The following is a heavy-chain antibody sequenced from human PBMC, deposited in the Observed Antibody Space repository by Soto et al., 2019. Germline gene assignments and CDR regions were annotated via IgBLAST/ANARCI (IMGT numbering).Heavy chain of an antibody. V-gene: IGHV3-74*01. Sequence: EVQLVESGGGLVQPGGSLRLSCAASGFTFTDYWIHWVRRAPGKGLVWVSRINGDGSRISQADSVKGRFTISRDNALSTVYLQINSLRVEDTAVYYCARGITNKYGMDVWGQGTTFTVSS. D-gene: IGHD1-1*01. CDR3: ARGITNKYGMDV. CDR2: INGDGSRI. CDR1: GFTFTDYW. J-gene: IGHJ6*02.